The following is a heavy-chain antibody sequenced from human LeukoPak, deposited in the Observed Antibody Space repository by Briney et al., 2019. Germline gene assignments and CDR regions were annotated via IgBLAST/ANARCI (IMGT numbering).Heavy chain of an antibody. CDR1: GYPFTTYE. CDR3: ARDKVERYCTNGVCYAVWFDP. D-gene: IGHD2-8*01. Sequence: ASVKVSCKTSGYPFTTYEINWVRQAAGQGLEWMGWVHPNTGNTAYAQRFQGRVTITTDESTSTAYMELSSLRSEDTAVYYCARDKVERYCTNGVCYAVWFDPWGQGTLVTVSS. J-gene: IGHJ5*02. V-gene: IGHV1-8*01. CDR2: VHPNTGNT.